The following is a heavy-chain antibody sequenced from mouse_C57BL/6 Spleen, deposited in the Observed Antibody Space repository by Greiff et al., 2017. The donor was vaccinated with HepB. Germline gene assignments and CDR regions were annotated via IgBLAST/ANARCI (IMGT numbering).Heavy chain of an antibody. V-gene: IGHV1-50*01. CDR2: IDPSDSYT. D-gene: IGHD1-1*01. Sequence: QVQLQQPGAELVKPGASVKLSCKASGYTFTSYWMQWVKQRPGQGLEWIGEIDPSDSYTNYNQKFKGKATLPVDTSSSTAYMQLSSLTSEDSAVYYCARRGITTVVVPNYFDYWGQGTTLTVSS. J-gene: IGHJ2*01. CDR1: GYTFTSYW. CDR3: ARRGITTVVVPNYFDY.